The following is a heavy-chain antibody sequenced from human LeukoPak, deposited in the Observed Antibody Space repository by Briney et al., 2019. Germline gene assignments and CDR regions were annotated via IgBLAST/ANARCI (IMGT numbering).Heavy chain of an antibody. CDR1: GGSFSGYF. D-gene: IGHD6-13*01. CDR2: INHGGST. V-gene: IGHV4-34*01. J-gene: IGHJ4*02. Sequence: SETLSLTCAVYGGSFSGYFWSCIRQPLGEGLEWVAEINHGGSTNYNPYIKCRVTISVETSKHKFSLKLSSVTAAGTAVYNCARFFLRRVEPDYWGQGTLVTVSS. CDR3: ARFFLRRVEPDY.